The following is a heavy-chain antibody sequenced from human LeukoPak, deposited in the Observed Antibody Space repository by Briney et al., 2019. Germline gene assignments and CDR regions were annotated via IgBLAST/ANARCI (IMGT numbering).Heavy chain of an antibody. CDR1: GFTFSGYA. CDR3: AKDSVGATTDWFDP. D-gene: IGHD1-26*01. J-gene: IGHJ5*02. V-gene: IGHV3-23*01. CDR2: ISGSGGST. Sequence: PGGSLRLSCAASGFTFSGYAMSWVRQAPGKGLEWVSAISGSGGSTYYADSVKGRFTISRDNSKNTLYLQMNSLRAEDTAVYCCAKDSVGATTDWFDPWGQGTLVTVSS.